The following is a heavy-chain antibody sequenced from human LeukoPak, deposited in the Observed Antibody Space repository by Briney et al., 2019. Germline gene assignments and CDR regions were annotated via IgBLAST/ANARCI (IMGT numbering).Heavy chain of an antibody. V-gene: IGHV4-39*01. Sequence: SETLSLTCTVSGDSISSSSSYWGWIRQPPGEGLEWIGSIYYSGSTYYNTSLKSRVTISVDTSKNQFSLRLSSVTAADTAVYYCAELGITMIGGVWGKGTTVTISS. J-gene: IGHJ6*04. CDR3: AELGITMIGGV. D-gene: IGHD3-10*02. CDR1: GDSISSSSSY. CDR2: IYYSGST.